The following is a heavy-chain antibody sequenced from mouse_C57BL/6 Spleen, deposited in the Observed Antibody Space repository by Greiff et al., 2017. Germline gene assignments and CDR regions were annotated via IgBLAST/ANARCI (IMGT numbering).Heavy chain of an antibody. CDR1: GYTFTSYT. V-gene: IGHV1-4*01. Sequence: QVQLQQSGAELARPGASVKMSCKASGYTFTSYTMHWVKQRPGQGLEWIGYINPSSGYTKYNQKFKDKATLTADKSSSTVYMQLSRLTSEDSAVYYCSRWGDSFYHYFDYWGQGTTLTVSS. CDR2: INPSSGYT. CDR3: SRWGDSFYHYFDY. J-gene: IGHJ2*01. D-gene: IGHD2-12*01.